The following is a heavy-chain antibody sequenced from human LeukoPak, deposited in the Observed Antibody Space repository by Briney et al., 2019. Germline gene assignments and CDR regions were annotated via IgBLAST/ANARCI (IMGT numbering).Heavy chain of an antibody. Sequence: GGSLRLSCAASGFTFSSYGMHWVRQAPGMGLEGVAVISYDGSNKYYADSVKGRFTISRDNSKNTLYLQMNSLRAEDTAVYYCARLVNSSFDYWGQGTLVTVSS. CDR3: ARLVNSSFDY. CDR2: ISYDGSNK. D-gene: IGHD2-2*01. CDR1: GFTFSSYG. J-gene: IGHJ4*02. V-gene: IGHV3-30*03.